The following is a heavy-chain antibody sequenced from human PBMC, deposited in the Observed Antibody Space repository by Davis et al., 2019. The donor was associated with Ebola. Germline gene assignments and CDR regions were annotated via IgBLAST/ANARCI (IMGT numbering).Heavy chain of an antibody. D-gene: IGHD5-18*01. V-gene: IGHV3-30*02. Sequence: GESLKISCAASGFTFSSYGMHWVRQAPGKGLEWVAFIRYDGSNKYYADSVKGRSTISRDNSKNTLYLQMNSLRAEDTAVYYCARSPVIAAMVTHDGFDYWGQGTLVTVSS. CDR2: IRYDGSNK. CDR3: ARSPVIAAMVTHDGFDY. J-gene: IGHJ4*02. CDR1: GFTFSSYG.